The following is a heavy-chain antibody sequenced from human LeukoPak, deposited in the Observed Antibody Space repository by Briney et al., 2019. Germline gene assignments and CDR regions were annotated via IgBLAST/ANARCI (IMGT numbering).Heavy chain of an antibody. J-gene: IGHJ4*02. Sequence: GGSLSLSCAASGFTLTSNSMSWVRQAPEEGLEWVSVMYSGGSTFYADSVKGRFTISRDNSKNTLYLQMNSLRAEDTAVYYCARDRASAVTTCFDYWGQGTLVTVSS. V-gene: IGHV3-66*01. CDR3: ARDRASAVTTCFDY. CDR2: MYSGGST. CDR1: GFTLTSNS. D-gene: IGHD4-17*01.